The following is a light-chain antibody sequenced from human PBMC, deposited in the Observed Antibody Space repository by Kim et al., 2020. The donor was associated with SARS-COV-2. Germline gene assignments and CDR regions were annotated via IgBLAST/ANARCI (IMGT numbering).Light chain of an antibody. CDR3: QDDDSGLTGSRV. J-gene: IGLJ3*02. CDR2: SNT. V-gene: IGLV1-40*01. CDR1: NTTNGGGYH. Sequence: IIYCSARNTTNGGGYHVNWYQHLPGTAPKLLIYSNTKRPSGVPDRFSGSTSGGSASLAITGVQAEEEADDYCQDDDSGLTGSRVFGGGTKLTVL.